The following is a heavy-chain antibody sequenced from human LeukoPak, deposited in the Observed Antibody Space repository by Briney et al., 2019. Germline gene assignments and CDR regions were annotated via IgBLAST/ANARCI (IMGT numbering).Heavy chain of an antibody. V-gene: IGHV3-15*01. CDR3: ITDPGAWAPI. J-gene: IGHJ3*02. CDR2: IKSKTDGETT. Sequence: GGSLRLSCVVSGLTFTNAWMSWVRQAPGKGLEWVGRIKSKTDGETTDYAAPVKGRFTISRDDSKNTLYLQMNRLNIGDTAVYYCITDPGAWAPIWGQGTMVTVSS. D-gene: IGHD1-26*01. CDR1: GLTFTNAW.